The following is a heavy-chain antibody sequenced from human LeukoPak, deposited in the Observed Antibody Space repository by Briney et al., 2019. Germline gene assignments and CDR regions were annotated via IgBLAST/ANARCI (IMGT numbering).Heavy chain of an antibody. J-gene: IGHJ5*02. CDR2: IYYSGST. V-gene: IGHV4-39*01. D-gene: IGHD3-22*01. CDR1: GGSISSSSYY. CDR3: ASNGRHSSPLDP. Sequence: PSETLSLTCTVSGGSISSSSYYWGWIRQPPGKGLEWIGRIYYSGSTYYNPSLKSRVTISVDTSKNQFSLKLSSVTAAETAVYYCASNGRHSSPLDPWGQGTLVTVPS.